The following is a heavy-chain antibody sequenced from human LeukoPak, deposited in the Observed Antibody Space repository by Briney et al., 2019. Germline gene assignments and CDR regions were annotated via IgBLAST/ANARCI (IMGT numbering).Heavy chain of an antibody. CDR1: GGTFSSYA. V-gene: IGHV1-69*01. Sequence: SVKVSCKASGGTFSSYAISWVRQAPGQGLEWMGGIIPIFGTANYARKFQGRVTITADESTSTAYMELSSLRSDDTAVYYCARDGDSSGWFSWFDPWGQGTLVTVSS. D-gene: IGHD6-19*01. J-gene: IGHJ5*02. CDR2: IIPIFGTA. CDR3: ARDGDSSGWFSWFDP.